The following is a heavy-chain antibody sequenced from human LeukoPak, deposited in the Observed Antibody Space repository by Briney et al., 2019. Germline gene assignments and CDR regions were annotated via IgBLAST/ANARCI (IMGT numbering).Heavy chain of an antibody. CDR2: ITSSSNI. D-gene: IGHD3-16*02. J-gene: IGHJ4*02. V-gene: IGHV3-21*01. CDR3: ARHRTASDY. Sequence: PGGSLRLSCAASGFTFSTYSMTWVRQAPGKGLEWVSSITSSSNIYYADSVKGRFTISRDNAKSSLYLQMNSLRAEDTALYYCARHRTASDYWGQGTLVTVPS. CDR1: GFTFSTYS.